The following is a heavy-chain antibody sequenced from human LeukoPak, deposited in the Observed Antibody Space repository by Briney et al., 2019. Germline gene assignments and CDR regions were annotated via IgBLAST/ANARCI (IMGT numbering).Heavy chain of an antibody. D-gene: IGHD6-19*01. Sequence: ETLSLTCAVSGGSISSGGYSWSWVRQAPGKGLEWVSYISSSSISYADSVKGRFTISRDNAKKSLYLQMNSLRDEDTAVYYCARVGSKWLVNDYWGQGTLVTVSS. CDR1: GGSISSGGYS. V-gene: IGHV3-48*02. CDR2: ISSSSI. CDR3: ARVGSKWLVNDY. J-gene: IGHJ4*02.